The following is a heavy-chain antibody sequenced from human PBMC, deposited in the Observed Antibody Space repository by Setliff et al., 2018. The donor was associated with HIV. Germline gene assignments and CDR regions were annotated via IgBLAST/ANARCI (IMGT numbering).Heavy chain of an antibody. CDR1: GGSLSGYH. CDR2: INHSGST. Sequence: PSETLSLTCAVYGGSLSGYHWSWICQSPEKGLEWIGEINHSGSTNYNPSLKSRVTMSVDPSKNQFSLKLSSVTAADTAVYYCARGGGYDRSGYYPFDYWGQGTPVTVSS. D-gene: IGHD3-22*01. CDR3: ARGGGYDRSGYYPFDY. J-gene: IGHJ4*02. V-gene: IGHV4-34*01.